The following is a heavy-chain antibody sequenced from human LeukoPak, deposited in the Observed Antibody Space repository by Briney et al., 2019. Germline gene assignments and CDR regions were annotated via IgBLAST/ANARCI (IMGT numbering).Heavy chain of an antibody. CDR3: ARGGPYYDSSGGPDY. J-gene: IGHJ4*02. D-gene: IGHD3-22*01. V-gene: IGHV1-18*01. CDR1: GYTFTSYG. Sequence: ASVKVSCKASGYTFTSYGISWVRQAPGQGLEWMGWISAYNGNTNYAQKLQGRVTMTTDTSTSTAYMELRSLRSDDTAVYYCARGGPYYDSSGGPDYWGQGTLVTVSS. CDR2: ISAYNGNT.